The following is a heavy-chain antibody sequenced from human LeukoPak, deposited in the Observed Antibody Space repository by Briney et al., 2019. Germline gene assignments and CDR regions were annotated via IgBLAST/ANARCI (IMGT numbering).Heavy chain of an antibody. D-gene: IGHD3-10*01. CDR2: ISSCGSSI. Sequence: GGSLRLSCAASGFTFSNYEMNWVRQAPGKGLEWVSYISSCGSSIYYADSVKGRFTISRDNSKNTLYLQISSLRDENTAVYYCARDSRGYYYGSGSPLEFDPWGQGTLVTVSS. V-gene: IGHV3-48*03. J-gene: IGHJ5*02. CDR1: GFTFSNYE. CDR3: ARDSRGYYYGSGSPLEFDP.